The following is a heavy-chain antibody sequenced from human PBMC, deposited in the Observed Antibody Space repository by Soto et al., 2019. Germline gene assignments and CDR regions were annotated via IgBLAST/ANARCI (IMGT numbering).Heavy chain of an antibody. CDR1: GFTFSGSA. CDR3: AKGQNYYDNTSYYLFDY. Sequence: GSLRLSCAASGFTFSGSAMHWVRQASGKGLEWVGRIRSKTNSYATAYAASVKGRFTISRDDSKNTAYLQMNSLRAEDTAVYYCAKGQNYYDNTSYYLFDYWGLGALVTVSS. D-gene: IGHD3-22*01. CDR2: IRSKTNSYAT. J-gene: IGHJ4*02. V-gene: IGHV3-73*01.